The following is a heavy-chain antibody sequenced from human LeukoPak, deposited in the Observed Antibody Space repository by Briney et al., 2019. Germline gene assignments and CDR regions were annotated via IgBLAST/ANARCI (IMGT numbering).Heavy chain of an antibody. CDR3: VRDRAPWGGALGGAKGMDV. J-gene: IGHJ6*04. D-gene: IGHD3-10*01. V-gene: IGHV3-30*04. CDR1: GFTFSNYA. Sequence: GKSLRLSCAASGFTFSNYAFHWVRQPPGKGLEWAAAISYEGSVTYYADSVKGRFTISRDNSKNTLDLQMNSLRVEDTAVYYCVRDRAPWGGALGGAKGMDVWGEGTTVTVSS. CDR2: ISYEGSVT.